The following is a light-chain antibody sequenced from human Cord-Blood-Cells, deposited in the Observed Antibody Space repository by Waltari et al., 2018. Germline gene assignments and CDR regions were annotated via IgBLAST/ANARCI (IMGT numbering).Light chain of an antibody. CDR3: QQSYSTPLT. Sequence: DIQMTQSPSSLSASVGDRVTITCRASQSISSYLNWYQQKPGKAPKLLIYAASSVQSGVTARFSGSGSGTDFTLTISSLQPEDFATYYCQQSYSTPLTFGGGTKEEIK. CDR2: AAS. CDR1: QSISSY. V-gene: IGKV1-39*01. J-gene: IGKJ4*01.